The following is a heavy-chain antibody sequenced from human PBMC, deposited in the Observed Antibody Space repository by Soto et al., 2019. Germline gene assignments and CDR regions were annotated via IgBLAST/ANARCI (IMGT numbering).Heavy chain of an antibody. Sequence: SETLSLTCTVSGGSISSGGYYWSWIRQHPGKGLEWIGYIYYSGSTYYNPSLKSRVTISVDTSKNQFSLKLSSVTAADTAVYYCAGEFPGGGYYTRSWFDPWGQGTLVTVSS. CDR3: AGEFPGGGYYTRSWFDP. D-gene: IGHD3-3*01. J-gene: IGHJ5*02. V-gene: IGHV4-31*03. CDR1: GGSISSGGYY. CDR2: IYYSGST.